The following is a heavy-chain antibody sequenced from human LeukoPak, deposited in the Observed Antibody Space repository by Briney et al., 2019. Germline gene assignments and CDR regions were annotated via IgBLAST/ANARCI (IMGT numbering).Heavy chain of an antibody. J-gene: IGHJ4*02. CDR3: AKVRLGSANWALRIFDN. V-gene: IGHV3-74*01. Sequence: GGSLRLSCAASGFTFKLYWMHWVRHVPGKRPVWVSRINDDGSDTIYADSVRGRFTISRDNSNNTLFVHMNSLRAEDTAVYYCAKVRLGSANWALRIFDNWGQGTLVTVSS. D-gene: IGHD1-1*01. CDR1: GFTFKLYW. CDR2: INDDGSDT.